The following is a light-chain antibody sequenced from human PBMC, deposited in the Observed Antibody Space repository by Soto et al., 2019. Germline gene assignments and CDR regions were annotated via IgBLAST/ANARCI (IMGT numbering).Light chain of an antibody. CDR3: CAYAGSGTVV. J-gene: IGLJ2*01. V-gene: IGLV1-40*01. Sequence: QSVLTQPPSVSGAPGQRVTISCIGSNSNIGTDYDVHWYQQFPGTAPKVLIYDNSNRPSGVPDRFSASRSGTSASLAIAGLQAEDEADYYCCAYAGSGTVVFGGGTKLTVL. CDR2: DNS. CDR1: NSNIGTDYD.